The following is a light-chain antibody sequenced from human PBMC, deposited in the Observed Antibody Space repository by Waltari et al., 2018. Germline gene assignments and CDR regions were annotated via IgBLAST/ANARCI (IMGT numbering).Light chain of an antibody. CDR1: GTTIGAGYD. CDR2: GST. CDR3: QSYDTTLSVV. V-gene: IGLV1-40*01. Sequence: QSVLTQPPSVSGAPGQRVHISCTGSGTTIGAGYDVHWYQHLPRAAPKLLIYGSTSRPLGVPDRFFGSTSGTSAFLAITGLQAEDEADYYCQSYDTTLSVVFGGGTKLTVL. J-gene: IGLJ3*02.